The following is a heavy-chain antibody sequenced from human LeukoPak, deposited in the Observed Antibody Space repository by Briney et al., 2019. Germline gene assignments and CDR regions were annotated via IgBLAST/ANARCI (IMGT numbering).Heavy chain of an antibody. CDR3: TSEISSASNY. J-gene: IGHJ4*02. CDR2: IYYTGST. Sequence: SETLSLTCTVSGGSISSSSYYWGWIRQPPGEGLEGIGSIYYTGSTYYSPSLKSRVTISADTSKNEFSLKLSSVTAADTAVYYCTSEISSASNYWGQGTLVTVSS. V-gene: IGHV4-39*01. CDR1: GGSISSSSYY. D-gene: IGHD6-6*01.